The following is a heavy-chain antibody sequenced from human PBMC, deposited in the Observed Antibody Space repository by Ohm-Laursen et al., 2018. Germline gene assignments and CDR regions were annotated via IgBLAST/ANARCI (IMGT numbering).Heavy chain of an antibody. Sequence: GSLRLSCSASGFTFSSYSMNWVRQAPGKGLEWVSSISSSSYIYYADSVKGRFTISRDNAKNSLYLQMNSLRAEDTAVYYCARERDYYDSSGYYVRDEIDYWGQGTLVTVSS. CDR3: ARERDYYDSSGYYVRDEIDY. V-gene: IGHV3-21*01. J-gene: IGHJ4*02. CDR1: GFTFSSYS. D-gene: IGHD3-22*01. CDR2: ISSSSYI.